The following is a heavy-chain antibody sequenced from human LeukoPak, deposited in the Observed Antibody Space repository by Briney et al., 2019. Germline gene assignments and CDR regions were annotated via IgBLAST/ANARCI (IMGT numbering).Heavy chain of an antibody. CDR2: ISGSGGST. D-gene: IGHD2/OR15-2a*01. CDR3: AKVGTVYFPLDF. J-gene: IGHJ4*02. Sequence: GGTLRLSCAASGFTFSSHGMSWVRQAPGKGLEWVSTISGSGGSTYYADSVKGRFTISRDNSKNTLYLQMNSLRAGDTAVYYCAKVGTVYFPLDFWGQGTLVTVSS. CDR1: GFTFSSHG. V-gene: IGHV3-23*01.